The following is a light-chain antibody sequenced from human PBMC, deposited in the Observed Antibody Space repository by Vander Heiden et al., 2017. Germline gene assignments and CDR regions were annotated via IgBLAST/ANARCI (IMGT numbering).Light chain of an antibody. V-gene: IGLV2-23*02. CDR3: CSYAGSSTVV. Sequence: QSALTQPASVSGSPGQSITISCTGTSSDVGRYNLVSWYQQHPGKAPELMIDEVSKRPSGVSNRFSGSKSGNTASLTISGLQAEDEADYYCCSYAGSSTVVFGGGTKLTVL. CDR2: EVS. J-gene: IGLJ2*01. CDR1: SSDVGRYNL.